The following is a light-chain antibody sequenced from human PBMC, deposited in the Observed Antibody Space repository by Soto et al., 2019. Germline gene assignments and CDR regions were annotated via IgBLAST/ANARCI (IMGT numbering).Light chain of an antibody. V-gene: IGLV2-14*01. CDR3: TSYAGSSPFV. Sequence: QSALTQPASVSGSPGQSITISCTGNSSDVGGYDYVSWYQPLPGKAPKLLIYDVNNRPSGVSHRFAGSNSGNTAPPIISGHQDDDEDDYYSTSYAGSSPFVFGTGTKLTVL. CDR2: DVN. J-gene: IGLJ1*01. CDR1: SSDVGGYDY.